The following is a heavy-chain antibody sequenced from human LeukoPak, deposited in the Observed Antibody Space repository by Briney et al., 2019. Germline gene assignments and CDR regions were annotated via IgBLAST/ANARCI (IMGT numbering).Heavy chain of an antibody. CDR2: IYYSGST. CDR3: ARESNWFDP. CDR1: GGSISSYY. Sequence: SETLSLTCTVSGGSISSYYWSWIRQPPGKGLEWIGYIYYSGSTNYNPSLKSRVTISVDTSKNQFSLKLSSVTAADTAVYYCARESNWFDPWGQGTLVTVSS. J-gene: IGHJ5*02. V-gene: IGHV4-59*01.